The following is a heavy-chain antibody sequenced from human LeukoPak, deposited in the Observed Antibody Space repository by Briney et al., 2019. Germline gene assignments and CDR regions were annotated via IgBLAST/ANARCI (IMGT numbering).Heavy chain of an antibody. V-gene: IGHV4-38-2*02. CDR1: GYSISSGYY. Sequence: SETLSLTCTVSGYSISSGYYWGWIRQPPGKGLEWIGEINHSGSTNYNPSLKSRVTISVDTSKNQFSLKLSSVTAADTAVYYCARVLAARLSYYYYMDVWGKGTTVTVSS. CDR3: ARVLAARLSYYYYMDV. J-gene: IGHJ6*03. CDR2: INHSGST. D-gene: IGHD6-6*01.